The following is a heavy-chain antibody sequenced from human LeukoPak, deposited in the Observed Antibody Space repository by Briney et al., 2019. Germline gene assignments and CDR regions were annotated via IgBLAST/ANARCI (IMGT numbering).Heavy chain of an antibody. V-gene: IGHV1-3*02. CDR3: ARAPSYYDSSGPLDY. CDR1: GYDFTKYA. Sequence: GGSVKVSCKASGYDFTKYAVQWVRQAPGQRLEWMGWTDAGNGRTKYSQDFQGRVTITRDTSASTAYMELSSLRSEDMAVYYCARAPSYYDSSGPLDYWGQGTLVTVSS. CDR2: TDAGNGRT. D-gene: IGHD3-22*01. J-gene: IGHJ4*02.